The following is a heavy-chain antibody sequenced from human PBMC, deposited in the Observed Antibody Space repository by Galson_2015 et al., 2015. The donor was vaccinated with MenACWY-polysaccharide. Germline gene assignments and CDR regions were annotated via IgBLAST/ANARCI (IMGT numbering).Heavy chain of an antibody. CDR1: GFIFSNYW. V-gene: IGHV3-74*01. CDR2: TNTDGSVT. D-gene: IGHD3-9*01. Sequence: SLRLSCAASGFIFSNYWMHWVRQAPGKGLVWVSRTNTDGSVTSYVDSMKGRFTISRDNVKNTLHLQVDSLRGEDTAVYYCATHLDWAFDYWGQGTLVTVSS. CDR3: ATHLDWAFDY. J-gene: IGHJ4*02.